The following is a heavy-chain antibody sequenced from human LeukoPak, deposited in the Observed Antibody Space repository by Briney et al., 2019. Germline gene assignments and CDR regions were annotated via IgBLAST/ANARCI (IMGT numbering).Heavy chain of an antibody. D-gene: IGHD3-22*01. CDR3: ARDRTRYDSSGYDY. J-gene: IGHJ4*02. CDR2: ISSSSSYI. V-gene: IGHV3-21*01. CDR1: GFTFSSYS. Sequence: GGSLRLSCAASGFTFSSYSMNWVRQAPGKGLEWVSSISSSSSYIYYADSVKGRFTISRDNAKNSLYLQMNRLRAEDTAVYYCARDRTRYDSSGYDYWGQGTLVTVSS.